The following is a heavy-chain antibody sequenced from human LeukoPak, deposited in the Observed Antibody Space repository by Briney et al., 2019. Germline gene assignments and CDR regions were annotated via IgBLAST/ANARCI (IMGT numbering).Heavy chain of an antibody. CDR3: ARGGGVVVVVAAIAQQLSFFDY. J-gene: IGHJ4*02. CDR1: GGSFSGYY. CDR2: INHSGST. V-gene: IGHV4-34*01. D-gene: IGHD2-15*01. Sequence: SETLSLTCAVYGGSFSGYYWSWIRQPPGKGLEWIGEINHSGSTNYNPSLKSRVTISVDTSKNQFSLKLSSVTAADTAVYYCARGGGVVVVVAAIAQQLSFFDYWGQGTLVTVSP.